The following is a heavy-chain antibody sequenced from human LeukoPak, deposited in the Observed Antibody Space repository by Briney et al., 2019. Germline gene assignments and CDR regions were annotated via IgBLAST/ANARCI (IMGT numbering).Heavy chain of an antibody. D-gene: IGHD6-19*01. CDR3: AKAWLVGGYFDY. CDR1: GFTFSSYA. J-gene: IGHJ4*02. CDR2: ISDRDHNT. Sequence: GGSLRLSCAASGFTFSSYAMTWVRQAPGKGLEWVSSISDRDHNTYYADSVKGRFTISRDNSKSTLYLQMNSLRAEDTAVYYCAKAWLVGGYFDYWGQGTLVTVSS. V-gene: IGHV3-23*01.